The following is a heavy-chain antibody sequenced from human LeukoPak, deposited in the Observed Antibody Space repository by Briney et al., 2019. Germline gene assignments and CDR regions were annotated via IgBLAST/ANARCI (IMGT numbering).Heavy chain of an antibody. J-gene: IGHJ4*02. CDR3: ARDRMGPFDY. V-gene: IGHV3-11*04. Sequence: GGSLRLSCAASGFTFSDYYLSWIRQAPGKGLEWVSYISSSGSTIYYADSVKGRFTISRDDAKNSLYLQVNSLRADETAVYYCARDRMGPFDYWGQGTPVTVSS. CDR2: ISSSGSTI. CDR1: GFTFSDYY. D-gene: IGHD2-8*01.